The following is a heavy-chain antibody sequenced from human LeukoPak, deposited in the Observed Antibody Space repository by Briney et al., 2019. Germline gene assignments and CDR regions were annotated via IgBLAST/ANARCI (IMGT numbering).Heavy chain of an antibody. CDR3: AREGQRWLQTFDY. CDR1: GYTFTSYD. Sequence: GASVKVSCKASGYTFTSYDINWVRQATGQGLEWMGIINPSGGSTSYAQKFQGRVTMTRDTSTSTVYMELSSLRSEDTAVYYCAREGQRWLQTFDYWGQGTLVTVSS. CDR2: INPSGGST. J-gene: IGHJ4*02. V-gene: IGHV1-46*01. D-gene: IGHD5-24*01.